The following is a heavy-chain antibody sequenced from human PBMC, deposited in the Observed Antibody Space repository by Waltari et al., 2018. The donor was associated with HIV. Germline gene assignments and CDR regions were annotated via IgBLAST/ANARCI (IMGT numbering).Heavy chain of an antibody. J-gene: IGHJ3*02. Sequence: QVQLQESGPGLMQPSQTLSLTCIVSGGSISSGSYYWSWIRQPAGKGLEWIGRVYTSGSTNYTPSLKGRVTISVDTAKNHFSLRLSSVTAADTAMYYCARVGVKTGSYWGAFDIWGQGTMVTVSS. CDR1: GGSISSGSYY. CDR2: VYTSGST. V-gene: IGHV4-61*02. D-gene: IGHD1-26*01. CDR3: ARVGVKTGSYWGAFDI.